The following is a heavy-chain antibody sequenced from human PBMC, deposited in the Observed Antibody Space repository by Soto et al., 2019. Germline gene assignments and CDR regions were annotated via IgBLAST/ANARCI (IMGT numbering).Heavy chain of an antibody. CDR2: IYYSGST. CDR1: GDSISSYY. Sequence: PSETLSLTCTVSGDSISSYYWSWIRQPPGKGLEWIGYIYYSGSTNYNPSLKSRVTISVDTSKNQFSLKLSSVTAADTAVYFCARGQQLLRYWGQGTPVTVSS. D-gene: IGHD1-26*01. J-gene: IGHJ4*02. CDR3: ARGQQLLRY. V-gene: IGHV4-59*01.